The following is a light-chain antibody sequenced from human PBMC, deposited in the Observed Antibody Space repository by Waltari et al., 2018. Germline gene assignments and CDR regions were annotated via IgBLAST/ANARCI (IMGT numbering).Light chain of an antibody. Sequence: QSALTQPVSVSGSPGQSITISYTGISSDVKNYNFVSWYQQHPGKAPKLMIYEGTKRPSGFSNRFSGSKSGNTASLTISGLQAEDEADYYCCSYAGSVVFGGGTKLTVL. CDR2: EGT. V-gene: IGLV2-23*01. CDR1: SSDVKNYNF. CDR3: CSYAGSVV. J-gene: IGLJ2*01.